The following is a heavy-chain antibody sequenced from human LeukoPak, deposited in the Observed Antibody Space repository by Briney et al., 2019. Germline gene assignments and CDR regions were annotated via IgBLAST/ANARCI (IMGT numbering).Heavy chain of an antibody. CDR3: ARSARWDFDS. CDR2: ISGSGAFT. V-gene: IGHV3-23*01. J-gene: IGHJ4*02. D-gene: IGHD1-26*01. Sequence: GGSLRLSCAASGFTLSSSAMSWVRQAPGKGLEWVSAISGSGAFTYYADFVKGRFTISRDNSKNTLYLQMNSLRAEDTAVYYCARSARWDFDSWGQGTLVTVSP. CDR1: GFTLSSSA.